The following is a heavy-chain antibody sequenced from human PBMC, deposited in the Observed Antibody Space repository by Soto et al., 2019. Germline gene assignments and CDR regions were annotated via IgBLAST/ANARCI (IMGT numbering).Heavy chain of an antibody. V-gene: IGHV4-59*08. D-gene: IGHD2-2*01. Sequence: SETLSLTCTVSGGSISSYYWSWIRQPPGKGLEWIGYIYYSGSTNYNPSLKSRVTISVDTSKNQFSLKLSSVTAADTAVYYCARHGDCSSTSCPEYYYYYYMDVWGKGTTVTVSS. CDR1: GGSISSYY. CDR2: IYYSGST. CDR3: ARHGDCSSTSCPEYYYYYYMDV. J-gene: IGHJ6*03.